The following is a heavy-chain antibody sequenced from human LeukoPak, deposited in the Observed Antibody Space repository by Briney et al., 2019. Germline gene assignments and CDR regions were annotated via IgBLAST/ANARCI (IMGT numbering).Heavy chain of an antibody. J-gene: IGHJ4*02. CDR3: AKDTAVAGAYYFDY. D-gene: IGHD6-19*01. CDR2: ISGSGGST. Sequence: PGGSLRLSCAASGFTFSSYAMSWVRQAPGKGLEWVSAISGSGGSTYYADSVKGRFTISRDNSKNTPYLQMNSLRAEDTAVYYCAKDTAVAGAYYFDYWGQGTLVTVSS. CDR1: GFTFSSYA. V-gene: IGHV3-23*01.